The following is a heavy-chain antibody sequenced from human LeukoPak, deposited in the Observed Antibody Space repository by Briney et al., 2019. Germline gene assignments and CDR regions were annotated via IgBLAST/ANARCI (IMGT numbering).Heavy chain of an antibody. CDR1: GYTFTKYY. D-gene: IGHD5-24*01. J-gene: IGHJ4*02. CDR3: ARKFDGYRLDY. V-gene: IGHV1-46*01. CDR2: INPSGGST. Sequence: ASVKVSCKASGYTFTKYYMHWVRQAPGQGLEWVGIINPSGGSTAYAQKFQGRVTMTRDTSTSTVYMELSSLRSEDSAVYYCARKFDGYRLDYWGQGTLLTVSS.